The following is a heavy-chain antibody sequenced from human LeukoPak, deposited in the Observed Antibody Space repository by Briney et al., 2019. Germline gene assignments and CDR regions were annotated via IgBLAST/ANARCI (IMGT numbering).Heavy chain of an antibody. D-gene: IGHD1-26*01. CDR1: GYTFTSYG. J-gene: IGHJ4*02. Sequence: GASVKVSCKASGYTFTSYGISWVRQAPGQGLEWMGWINPNSGNTGYAQKFQGRVTITRNTSISTAYMELSSLRSEDTAVYYCARGDSGSNPLGYWGQGTLVTVSS. CDR2: INPNSGNT. CDR3: ARGDSGSNPLGY. V-gene: IGHV1-8*03.